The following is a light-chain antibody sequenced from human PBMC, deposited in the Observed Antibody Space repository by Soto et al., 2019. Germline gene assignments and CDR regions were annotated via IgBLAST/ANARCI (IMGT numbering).Light chain of an antibody. V-gene: IGLV2-14*01. CDR3: SSYTSSSTLV. J-gene: IGLJ1*01. CDR1: SSDFGGYNY. Sequence: QSALTQPASVSGSPGQSITISCTGTSSDFGGYNYVSWYQQHPGKAPKLMIYEVSNRPSGVSNRFSGSKSGNTASLTISGLQAEDEADYSCSSYTSSSTLVFGTGTKLTVL. CDR2: EVS.